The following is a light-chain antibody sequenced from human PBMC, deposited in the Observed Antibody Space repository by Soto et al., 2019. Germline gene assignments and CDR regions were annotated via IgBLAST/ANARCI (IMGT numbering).Light chain of an antibody. Sequence: EILFTQSPATLSLSPGERATLSCRASQSVSNNYLAWYQQKPGKAPRLLIYGASNRATGIPDRLSGSGSGTDFTLTISRLEPEDFAVYYCQQYGNSGTFGQGTKVDIK. J-gene: IGKJ1*01. CDR1: QSVSNNY. CDR3: QQYGNSGT. V-gene: IGKV3-20*01. CDR2: GAS.